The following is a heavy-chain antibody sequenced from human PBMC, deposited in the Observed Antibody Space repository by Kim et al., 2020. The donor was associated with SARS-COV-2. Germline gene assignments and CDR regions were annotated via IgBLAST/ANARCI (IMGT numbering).Heavy chain of an antibody. Sequence: GGSLRLSCAASGFTFSSYAMHWVRQAPGKGLEWVAVISYDGSNKYYADSVKGRFTISRDNSKNTLYLQMNSLRAEDTAVYYCARDFIVFGGWTNPSFDY. D-gene: IGHD3-16*01. CDR2: ISYDGSNK. CDR1: GFTFSSYA. V-gene: IGHV3-30-3*01. J-gene: IGHJ4*01. CDR3: ARDFIVFGGWTNPSFDY.